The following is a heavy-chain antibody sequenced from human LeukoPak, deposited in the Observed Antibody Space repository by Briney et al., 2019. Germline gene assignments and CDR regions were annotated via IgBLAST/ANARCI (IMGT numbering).Heavy chain of an antibody. D-gene: IGHD3-22*01. V-gene: IGHV4-4*07. Sequence: SETLSLTCTVSGASMSPYHWSWIRQPAGKGLEWIGRIFTSGSTNYNSSLKGRVTMSLDTSKNQFSLKLSSVTAADTAVYYCAREVVDPYYYDSSGYYSLWGQGTLVTVSS. CDR3: AREVVDPYYYDSSGYYSL. CDR2: IFTSGST. CDR1: GASMSPYH. J-gene: IGHJ4*02.